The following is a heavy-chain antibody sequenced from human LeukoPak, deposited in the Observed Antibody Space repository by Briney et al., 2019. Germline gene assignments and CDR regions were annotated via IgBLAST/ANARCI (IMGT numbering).Heavy chain of an antibody. Sequence: GGSLRLSCAASGFTFSNYALSWVRQAPGKGLEWVSSVNDNGRDTYYADSVRGRFTISRDNSRNTLFLQMNSLKAEDTAIYFCARGPYRSWNYLIDFWGQGTLVTVSS. J-gene: IGHJ4*02. CDR2: VNDNGRDT. CDR3: ARGPYRSWNYLIDF. D-gene: IGHD1-7*01. CDR1: GFTFSNYA. V-gene: IGHV3-23*05.